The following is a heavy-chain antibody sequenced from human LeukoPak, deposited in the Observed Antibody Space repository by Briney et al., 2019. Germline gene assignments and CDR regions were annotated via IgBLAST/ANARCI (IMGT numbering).Heavy chain of an antibody. CDR3: AELGITMIGGV. CDR1: GFTFSSYA. Sequence: PGGSLRLSCVASGFTFSSYAMNWVRQAPGKGLEWVAVISFDGTDAFYADSVKGRFTISRDNAKNSLYLQMNSLRAEDTAVYYCAELGITMIGGVWGKGTTVTISS. J-gene: IGHJ6*04. CDR2: ISFDGTDA. D-gene: IGHD3-10*02. V-gene: IGHV3-30*04.